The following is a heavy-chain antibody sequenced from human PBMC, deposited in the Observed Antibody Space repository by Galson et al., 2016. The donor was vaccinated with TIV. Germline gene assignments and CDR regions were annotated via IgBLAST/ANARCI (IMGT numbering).Heavy chain of an antibody. J-gene: IGHJ3*01. V-gene: IGHV3-23*01. CDR1: GFTFSRYG. D-gene: IGHD1-1*01. CDR2: ISGYDGST. CDR3: AKYLRVVLIPTADAFDV. Sequence: SLRLSCAASGFTFSRYGMSWVRQAPGKGLEWVSSISGYDGSTYYADSVKGRFTISRDNSKNLLYLQMNRLRAEDTALYYCAKYLRVVLIPTADAFDVWGQGAMVTVSS.